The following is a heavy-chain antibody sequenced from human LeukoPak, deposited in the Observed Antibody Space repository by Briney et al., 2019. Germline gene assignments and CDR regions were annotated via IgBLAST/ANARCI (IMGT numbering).Heavy chain of an antibody. CDR3: AKPQAGIVVVPAAIEAVD. V-gene: IGHV3-30*18. CDR1: GFTFSSYG. CDR2: ISYDGSNK. D-gene: IGHD2-2*01. Sequence: PGRSLRLSCAASGFTFSSYGMHWVRQAPGKGPEWVAVISYDGSNKYYADSVKGRFTISRDNSKNTLYLQMNSLRAEDTAVYYCAKPQAGIVVVPAAIEAVDWGQGTLVTVSS. J-gene: IGHJ4*02.